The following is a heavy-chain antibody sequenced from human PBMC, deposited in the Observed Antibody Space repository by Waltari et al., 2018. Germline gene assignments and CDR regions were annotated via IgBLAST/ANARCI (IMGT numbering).Heavy chain of an antibody. CDR1: GYIFTSYY. CDR2: ITPNLGSK. J-gene: IGHJ6*02. V-gene: IGHV1-46*01. D-gene: IGHD2-15*01. Sequence: QVQLVQSGAEVKKPGASVKISCKASGYIFTSYYVHWVRQAPGQGLEWMGKITPNLGSKSYQQKVQGRVTMARDTSTDTVYMGLSSLKSEDAAVYYCARLAGSPNRSHGSEDFWGQGTTVTVSS. CDR3: ARLAGSPNRSHGSEDF.